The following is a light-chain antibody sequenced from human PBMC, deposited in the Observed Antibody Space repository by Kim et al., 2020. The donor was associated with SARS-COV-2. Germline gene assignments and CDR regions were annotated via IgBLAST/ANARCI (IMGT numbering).Light chain of an antibody. V-gene: IGLV3-1*01. CDR1: KLGDKY. J-gene: IGLJ1*01. CDR3: QAWDSSTYV. CDR2: QDT. Sequence: VSPGQTANITCSGDKLGDKYAGWYQLKPGQSPVQVIYQDTKRPSGIPERFSGFNSGNTATLTISGTQAMDEADYYCQAWDSSTYVFGTGTKVTVL.